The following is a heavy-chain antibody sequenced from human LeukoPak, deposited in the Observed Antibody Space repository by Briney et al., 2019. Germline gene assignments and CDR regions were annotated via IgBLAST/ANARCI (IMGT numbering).Heavy chain of an antibody. CDR1: GFTYSNYW. CDR2: IKQDGSEK. CDR3: VRDRRYSSSWYPY. Sequence: QPGGSLRLSCAASGFTYSNYWMSWVRQAPGKGLEWVASIKQDGSEKYYVDSVKGRFTISGDNAKNSLYLQMNSLRAEDTAVYYCVRDRRYSSSWYPYWGQGTLVTVSS. J-gene: IGHJ4*02. V-gene: IGHV3-7*01. D-gene: IGHD6-13*01.